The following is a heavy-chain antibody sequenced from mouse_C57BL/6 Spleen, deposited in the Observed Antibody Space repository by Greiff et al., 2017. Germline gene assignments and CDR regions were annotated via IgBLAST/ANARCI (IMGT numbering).Heavy chain of an antibody. CDR3: APTVEAWFAY. Sequence: QVQLKQPGAELVKPGASVKLSCKASGYTFTSYWMHWVKQRPGQGLEWIGMIHPNSGSTNYNEKFKSKATLTVDKPSSTAYMQLSILTSEDSAVYYCAPTVEAWFAYWGQGTLVTVSA. CDR1: GYTFTSYW. D-gene: IGHD1-1*01. J-gene: IGHJ3*01. V-gene: IGHV1-64*01. CDR2: IHPNSGST.